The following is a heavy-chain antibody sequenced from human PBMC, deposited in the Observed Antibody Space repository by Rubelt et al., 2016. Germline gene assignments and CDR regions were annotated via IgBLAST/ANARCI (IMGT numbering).Heavy chain of an antibody. CDR3: AKDRGGSYYAGHY. CDR2: ISSNGGRT. V-gene: IGHV3-23*01. Sequence: GQPGGSLRLSCAASGFTFSNYAMSWVRQAPGKGLEWVSSISSNGGRTYYADSVKGRFTISRDNSKSALYLQMNSLRAEDTAVYYCAKDRGGSYYAGHYWGQGTLVTVSS. D-gene: IGHD1-26*01. J-gene: IGHJ4*02. CDR1: GFTFSNYA.